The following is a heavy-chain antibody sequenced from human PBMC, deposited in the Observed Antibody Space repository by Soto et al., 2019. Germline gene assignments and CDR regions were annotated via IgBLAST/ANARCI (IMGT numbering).Heavy chain of an antibody. V-gene: IGHV4-59*01. J-gene: IGHJ3*02. D-gene: IGHD3-22*01. CDR1: GGSISDYY. CDR2: ISDSGST. Sequence: QVQLQESGPGLVKPSETLSLTCTVSGGSISDYYWSWIRQPPGKGLEWIGYISDSGSTSYSPSLKSRVTRSVETSTNQFSLKLNSVTAAETAVYYCARDDYYDIWGQGTMVTVSS. CDR3: ARDDYYDI.